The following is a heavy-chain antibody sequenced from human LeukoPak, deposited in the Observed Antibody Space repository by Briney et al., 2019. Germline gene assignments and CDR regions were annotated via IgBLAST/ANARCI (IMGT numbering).Heavy chain of an antibody. CDR2: INQDGSEK. V-gene: IGHV3-7*01. CDR3: ARDHTVAGIVFDS. D-gene: IGHD6-19*01. Sequence: GGSLRLSCAASGFTFSSHWMNWVRQAPGKGLEWVANINQDGSEKYYVDSVKGRFTISRDNAENSLDLQMNRLRAEDTAVYYCARDHTVAGIVFDSWGQGTLVTVSS. J-gene: IGHJ4*02. CDR1: GFTFSSHW.